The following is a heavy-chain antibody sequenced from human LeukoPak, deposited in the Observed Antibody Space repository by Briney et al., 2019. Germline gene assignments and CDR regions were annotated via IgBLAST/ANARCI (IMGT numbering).Heavy chain of an antibody. J-gene: IGHJ4*02. V-gene: IGHV4-30-4*08. Sequence: TLSLTCTVSGGSISSGDYYWSWIRQPPGKGLEWIGYIYYSGSTYYNPSLKSRVTISVGTSKNQFSLKLSSVTAADTAVYYCARGLRAVAGTWRDYWGQGTLVTVSS. CDR1: GGSISSGDYY. CDR2: IYYSGST. D-gene: IGHD6-19*01. CDR3: ARGLRAVAGTWRDY.